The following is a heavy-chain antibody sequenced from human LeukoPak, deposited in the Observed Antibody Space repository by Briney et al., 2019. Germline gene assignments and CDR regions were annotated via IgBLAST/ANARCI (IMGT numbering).Heavy chain of an antibody. Sequence: WASVKVSCKASGYTFTGYYMHWVRQAPGQGLEWMGWINPNSGGTNYAQKFQGRVTMTRDTSISTAYMELSRLRSDDTAVYYCARDSGYCSGGSCYSSAFDIWGQGTMVTVSS. V-gene: IGHV1-2*02. J-gene: IGHJ3*02. CDR1: GYTFTGYY. CDR2: INPNSGGT. CDR3: ARDSGYCSGGSCYSSAFDI. D-gene: IGHD2-15*01.